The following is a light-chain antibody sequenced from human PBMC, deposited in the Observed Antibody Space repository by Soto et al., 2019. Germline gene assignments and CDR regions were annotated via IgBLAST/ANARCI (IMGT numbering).Light chain of an antibody. CDR2: EVS. V-gene: IGLV2-14*01. J-gene: IGLJ1*01. CDR3: SSYTSSSTLV. CDR1: SSDVGGYNY. Sequence: QSVLTQPASVSGSPGQSITISCTGTSSDVGGYNYVFWYQQHPGKAPKLMIYEVSNRPSGVSNRFSGSKSGNTASLTISGLQAEDEADCYCSSYTSSSTLVFGTGTKVSVL.